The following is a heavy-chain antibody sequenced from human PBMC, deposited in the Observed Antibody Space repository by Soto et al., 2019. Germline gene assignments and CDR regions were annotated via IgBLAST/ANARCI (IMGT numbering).Heavy chain of an antibody. CDR3: AYLDWFDP. J-gene: IGHJ5*02. CDR2: INPDSGGT. V-gene: IGHV1-2*02. Sequence: ASVKLSCTASGYTFTGYYMHWVRQAPGQGLEWMGWINPDSGGTNYAQKFQGRVTMTRDTSISTAYMELSRLRSDDTAVYYCAYLDWFDPWGQGTLVTVSS. CDR1: GYTFTGYY.